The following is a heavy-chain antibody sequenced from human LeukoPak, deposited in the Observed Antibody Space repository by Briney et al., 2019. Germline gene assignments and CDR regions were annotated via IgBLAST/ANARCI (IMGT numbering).Heavy chain of an antibody. CDR1: GFPFANHA. J-gene: IGHJ5*02. V-gene: IGHV3-23*01. CDR3: VREGGYCASVCIKTNWFDP. Sequence: GGSLRLSCAASGFPFANHAMSWVRQPPGKGLEWVSAISNGNTYYADSVRGRFTISRDDSKNMVYPQMNSLRVEDTARYDCVREGGYCASVCIKTNWFDPWGQGTLVTVSS. CDR2: ISNGNT. D-gene: IGHD2-8*02.